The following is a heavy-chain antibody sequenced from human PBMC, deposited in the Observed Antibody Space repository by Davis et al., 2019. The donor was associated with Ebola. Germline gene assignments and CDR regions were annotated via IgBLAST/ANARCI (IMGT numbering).Heavy chain of an antibody. V-gene: IGHV6-1*01. CDR2: TYYNSKWYN. CDR3: ARGWLRAGMDV. CDR1: GDSVSSGG. Sequence: HSQTPSLTRAISGDSVSSGGWNWIRQSPSRGLEWLGRTYYNSKWYNDYAVSVKSRISINPDTSKNQFSLQLNSVTPEDTALYYCARGWLRAGMDVWGEGTTVTVPS. D-gene: IGHD5-18*01. J-gene: IGHJ6*04.